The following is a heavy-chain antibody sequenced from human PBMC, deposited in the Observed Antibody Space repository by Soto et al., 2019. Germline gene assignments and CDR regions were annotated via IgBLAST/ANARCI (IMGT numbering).Heavy chain of an antibody. CDR2: ISSSGSSI. Sequence: GGSLRLSCAASGFTFSTYEMNWVRQAPGKGLEWISYISSSGSSIYYADSVKGRFTIFRDNAWNSLHLQMNSLRVEDTAVYYCARDGYDSSGDSEYFQYWGQGTLVTVSS. D-gene: IGHD3-22*01. CDR3: ARDGYDSSGDSEYFQY. CDR1: GFTFSTYE. V-gene: IGHV3-48*03. J-gene: IGHJ1*01.